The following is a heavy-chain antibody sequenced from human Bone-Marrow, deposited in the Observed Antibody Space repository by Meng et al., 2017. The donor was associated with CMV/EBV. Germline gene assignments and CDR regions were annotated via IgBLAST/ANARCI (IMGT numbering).Heavy chain of an antibody. D-gene: IGHD6-13*01. V-gene: IGHV5-51*01. CDR3: ARRGEQLVRYYGMDV. CDR2: IYPGDSDT. J-gene: IGHJ6*02. Sequence: GESLKISCKGSGYSFTNYWIGWVRQMPGKGLEWMGIIYPGDSDTRYSPSFQSQVTISADKSISTAYLQWSSLKASDTAMYYCARRGEQLVRYYGMDVWGQGTTVTVSS. CDR1: GYSFTNYW.